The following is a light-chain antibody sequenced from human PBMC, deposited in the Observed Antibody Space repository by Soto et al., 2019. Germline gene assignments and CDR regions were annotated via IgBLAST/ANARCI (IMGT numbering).Light chain of an antibody. CDR3: QHYGNSPYT. CDR2: DAS. J-gene: IGKJ2*01. V-gene: IGKV1-5*01. CDR1: QSISNW. Sequence: DIQMTQSPSTLSASVGDRVTITCRASQSISNWLAWYQQKPGKAPNLLIYDASSLESGVPSRFSGSGSGTEFTLTISRLESEDFAVYYCQHYGNSPYTFGQGTKLEI.